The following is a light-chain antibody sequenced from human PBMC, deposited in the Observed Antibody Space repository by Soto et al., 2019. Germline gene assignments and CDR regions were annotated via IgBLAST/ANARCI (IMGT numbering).Light chain of an antibody. V-gene: IGLV3-1*01. CDR3: QAWDSSTVG. CDR1: KVGDKY. CDR2: QDS. J-gene: IGLJ2*01. Sequence: SYELTQPPSVSVSPGQTASITCSGDKVGDKYACWYQQKPRQSPVLVIYQDSKRPSGIPERFSGSNSGNTATLTIGGTQAMDEADYYCQAWDSSTVGFGGGTQLTVL.